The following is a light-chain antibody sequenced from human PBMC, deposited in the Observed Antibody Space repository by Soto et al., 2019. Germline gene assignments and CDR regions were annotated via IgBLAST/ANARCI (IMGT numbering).Light chain of an antibody. CDR2: LCS. J-gene: IGKJ2*01. CDR1: QSLLHSNGYNY. V-gene: IGKV2-28*01. Sequence: DIVMTQSPLSLPVTPGEPASISCRSSQSLLHSNGYNYLDWYMQKPGQSPQLLISLCSNRASGVPASFSGSGSATDFTLNIARVEAEDFRVYYCMQALQSPYTFGQGTKLEIK. CDR3: MQALQSPYT.